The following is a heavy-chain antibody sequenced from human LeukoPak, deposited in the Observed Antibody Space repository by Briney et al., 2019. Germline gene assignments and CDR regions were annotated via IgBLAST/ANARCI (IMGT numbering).Heavy chain of an antibody. D-gene: IGHD2-2*01. CDR1: GGSISSYY. CDR3: ARDARYCSSTSCPLDV. Sequence: SETLSLTCTVSGGSISSYYWSWIRQPARKGLEWIGRIYTSGSTNYNPSLKSRVTMSVDTSKNQFSLKLSSVTAADTAVYYCARDARYCSSTSCPLDVWGKGTTVTVSS. J-gene: IGHJ6*04. V-gene: IGHV4-4*07. CDR2: IYTSGST.